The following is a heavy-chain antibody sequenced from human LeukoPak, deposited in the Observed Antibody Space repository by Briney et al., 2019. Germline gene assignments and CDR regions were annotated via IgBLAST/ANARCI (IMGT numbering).Heavy chain of an antibody. CDR3: ARPLRDGSYDAFDI. V-gene: IGHV5-51*01. CDR2: IYPGDSDT. Sequence: GESLKISCKGSGYSFTSYWIGWVRQMPGKGLEWMGIIYPGDSDTRYSPSFQGHVTISADRSITTAYLQWSSLTAAYTAMYYCARPLRDGSYDAFDIWGQGTRVTVSS. D-gene: IGHD2-15*01. CDR1: GYSFTSYW. J-gene: IGHJ3*02.